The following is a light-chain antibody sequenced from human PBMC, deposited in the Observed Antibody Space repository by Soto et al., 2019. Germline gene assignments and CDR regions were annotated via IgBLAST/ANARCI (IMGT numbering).Light chain of an antibody. V-gene: IGLV1-51*01. CDR2: DNN. CDR1: SSNIGNSF. J-gene: IGLJ1*01. Sequence: QSVLTQPPSVSAAPGLTVTISCSGSSSNIGNSFVSWYQQLPGTAPRLLIYDNNERPSGIPDRFSGSKSGTSATLGITGLQTGYEADYYCGAWDGGLSAFVFGTGTKLTVL. CDR3: GAWDGGLSAFV.